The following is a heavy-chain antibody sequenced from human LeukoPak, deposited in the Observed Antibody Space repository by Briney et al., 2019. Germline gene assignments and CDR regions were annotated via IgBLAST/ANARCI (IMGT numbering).Heavy chain of an antibody. CDR2: IYYSGST. D-gene: IGHD3-10*01. J-gene: IGHJ4*02. V-gene: IGHV4-59*01. Sequence: SETLSLTCTVSGGSISSYYWSWIRQPPGKGLEWIGYIYYSGSTNYNPSLKSRVTISVDTSKNQFSLKLSSVTAADTAVYYCARGSSGSYFGSTVWYFDYWGQGTLVTVSA. CDR3: ARGSSGSYFGSTVWYFDY. CDR1: GGSISSYY.